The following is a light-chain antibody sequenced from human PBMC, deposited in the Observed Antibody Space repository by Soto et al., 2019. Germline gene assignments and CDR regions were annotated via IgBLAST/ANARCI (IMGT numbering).Light chain of an antibody. CDR3: CSWAGSNTFYF. V-gene: IGLV2-23*02. CDR2: EVS. Sequence: QSALTQPASVSGSPRQSITISCTGTSSDVGSYNLVSWYQQLPGKAPKLIIYEVSKRPSGVSNRFSGSKSGNTASLTISGLQAEDEADYYCCSWAGSNTFYFFGTGTKLTVL. J-gene: IGLJ1*01. CDR1: SSDVGSYNL.